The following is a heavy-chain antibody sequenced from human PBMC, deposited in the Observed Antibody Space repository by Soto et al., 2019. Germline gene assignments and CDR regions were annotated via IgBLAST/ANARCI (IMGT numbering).Heavy chain of an antibody. CDR2: IYYSGST. CDR3: ATGASTVLHY. CDR1: GGFISSGGYY. V-gene: IGHV4-31*03. D-gene: IGHD4-4*01. Sequence: VQLQESGPGLVKSSQTLSLTCIVSGGFISSGGYYWSWIRQHPGKGLEWIGYIYYSGSTYYNPSLKSRLTISVDTSKNQFSLRLSSVTAADTAVYYCATGASTVLHYWGQGTLVTVSS. J-gene: IGHJ4*02.